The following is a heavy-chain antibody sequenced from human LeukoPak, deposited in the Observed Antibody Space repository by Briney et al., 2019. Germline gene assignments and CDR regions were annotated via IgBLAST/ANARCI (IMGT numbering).Heavy chain of an antibody. V-gene: IGHV4-59*08. CDR3: AQIRPSTYYDSSGSFDY. CDR1: GGSISSDY. Sequence: SETLSLTCTVSGGSISSDYWSWIRQPPGKGLEWIGYIYYTGSTHYNPSLKSRVTISLDTSKNQFSLKLSSVTAADTAVYYCAQIRPSTYYDSSGSFDYWGQGILVTVSS. D-gene: IGHD3-22*01. CDR2: IYYTGST. J-gene: IGHJ4*02.